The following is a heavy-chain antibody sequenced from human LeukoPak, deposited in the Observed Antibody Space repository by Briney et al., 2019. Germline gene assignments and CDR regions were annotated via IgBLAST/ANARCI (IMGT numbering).Heavy chain of an antibody. CDR2: IYSGGST. D-gene: IGHD4-17*01. CDR3: AKAATTVTTALDWFDP. Sequence: GSLRLSCAASGFTVSSNYMSWVRQAPGKGLEWVSVIYSGGSTYYADSVKGRFTISRDNSKNTLYLQMNSLRAEDTAVYYCAKAATTVTTALDWFDPWGQGTLVTVSS. V-gene: IGHV3-66*01. J-gene: IGHJ5*02. CDR1: GFTVSSNY.